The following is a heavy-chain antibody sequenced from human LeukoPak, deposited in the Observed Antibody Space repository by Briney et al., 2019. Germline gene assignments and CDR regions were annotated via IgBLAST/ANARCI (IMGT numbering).Heavy chain of an antibody. J-gene: IGHJ4*02. CDR3: AKSGGYGLIDY. CDR2: IYHSGST. CDR1: GYSIGSGYY. Sequence: SETLSLTCTVSGYSIGSGYYWGWIRQPPGKGLEWIGSIYHSGSTYYNPSLKSRVTISVDTSKNQISLRLNSVTAADTAMYYCAKSGGYGLIDYWGQGTLVTVSS. V-gene: IGHV4-38-2*02. D-gene: IGHD1-26*01.